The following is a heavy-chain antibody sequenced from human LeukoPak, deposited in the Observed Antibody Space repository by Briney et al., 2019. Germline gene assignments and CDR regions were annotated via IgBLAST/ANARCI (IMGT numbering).Heavy chain of an antibody. CDR3: AKDDKEWDYDSSGYYYVGGYFDY. J-gene: IGHJ4*02. CDR2: IRYDGSYK. CDR1: GFTFSSYG. Sequence: GGSLRLSCAASGFTFSSYGMHWVRQAPGKGLEWVAFIRYDGSYKYYADSVKGRFTISRDNSKNTLYLQMNSLRAEDTAVYYCAKDDKEWDYDSSGYYYVGGYFDYWGQGTLVTVSS. V-gene: IGHV3-30*02. D-gene: IGHD3-22*01.